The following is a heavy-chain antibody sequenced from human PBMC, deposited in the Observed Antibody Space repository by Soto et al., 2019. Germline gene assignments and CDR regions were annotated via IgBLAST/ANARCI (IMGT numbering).Heavy chain of an antibody. J-gene: IGHJ4*02. CDR2: INPNSGGT. CDR1: GYTFTAFY. D-gene: IGHD3-10*01. Sequence: GASVKVSCKASGYTFTAFYIHWVRQAPGQGPEWMGWINPNSGGTNYVQKFQGWVTMTRDTSISTAYMELSRLRSDDTAVYYCAREKDGTGTYTFDHWGQGSRVTVAS. V-gene: IGHV1-2*04. CDR3: AREKDGTGTYTFDH.